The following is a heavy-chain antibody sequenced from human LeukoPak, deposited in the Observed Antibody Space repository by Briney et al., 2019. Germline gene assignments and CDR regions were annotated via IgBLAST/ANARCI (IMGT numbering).Heavy chain of an antibody. J-gene: IGHJ4*02. CDR2: INPNSGGT. Sequence: ASVKVSCKASGCTFTGYYMHWVRQAPGQGLEWMGWINPNSGGTNYAQKFQGRVTMTRDTSISTAYMELSRLRSDDTAVYYCARGNGYSSGWYEFDYWGQGTLVTVSS. CDR3: ARGNGYSSGWYEFDY. CDR1: GCTFTGYY. D-gene: IGHD6-19*01. V-gene: IGHV1-2*02.